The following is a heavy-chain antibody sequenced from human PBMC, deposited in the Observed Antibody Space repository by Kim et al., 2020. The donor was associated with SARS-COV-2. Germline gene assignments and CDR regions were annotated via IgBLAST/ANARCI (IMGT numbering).Heavy chain of an antibody. CDR2: ISSSGSTI. CDR1: GFTFSSYE. Sequence: GGSLRLSCAASGFTFSSYEMNWVRQAPGKGLEWVSYISSSGSTIYYADSVKGRFTISRDNAKNSLYLQMNSLRAEDTAVYYCARVATSGDYWGQGTLVTVSS. V-gene: IGHV3-48*03. CDR3: ARVATSGDY. J-gene: IGHJ4*02. D-gene: IGHD5-12*01.